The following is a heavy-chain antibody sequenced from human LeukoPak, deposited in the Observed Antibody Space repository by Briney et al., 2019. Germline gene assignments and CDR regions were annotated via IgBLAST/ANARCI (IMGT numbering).Heavy chain of an antibody. CDR3: ARQGATYYYYDSSGPPDAFDI. Sequence: GESLKISCKGSGYSFTSYWIGWVRQMPGKGLEWMGIIYPGDSDTRYSPSFQGQVTISADKSISTAYLQWSSLKASDTAMYYCARQGATYYYYDSSGPPDAFDIWGQGTMVTVSS. J-gene: IGHJ3*02. CDR2: IYPGDSDT. V-gene: IGHV5-51*01. D-gene: IGHD3-22*01. CDR1: GYSFTSYW.